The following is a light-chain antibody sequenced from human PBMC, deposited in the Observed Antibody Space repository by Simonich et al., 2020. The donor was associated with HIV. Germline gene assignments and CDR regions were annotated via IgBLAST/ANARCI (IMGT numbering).Light chain of an antibody. J-gene: IGKJ4*01. CDR2: KAA. CDR3: QQYNSHSLT. Sequence: DIQMTQSPSTLSASVGDRVNITCRASQSISSWLAWYQQKPGKAPKLLIYKAASLESGVPSRFSGRGSGTEFTLTISSLQPDDFATYYCQQYNSHSLTFGGGTKVEIK. CDR1: QSISSW. V-gene: IGKV1-5*03.